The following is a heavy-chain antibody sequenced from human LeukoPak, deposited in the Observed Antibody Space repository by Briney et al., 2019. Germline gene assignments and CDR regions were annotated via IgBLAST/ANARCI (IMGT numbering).Heavy chain of an antibody. J-gene: IGHJ3*02. D-gene: IGHD4-17*01. CDR3: AKYRNPDDYGDYVSFSPHAFDI. CDR1: GFTLSSYE. CDR2: IDYSGGSS. V-gene: IGHV3-23*01. Sequence: GGSLRLSCTVSGFTLSSYEMSWIRQAPGKGLEWVSSIDYSGGSSYYADSVKGRFTISRDNSKNTLYLQMNSLRVEDTAVYYCAKYRNPDDYGDYVSFSPHAFDIWGQGTMVTVSS.